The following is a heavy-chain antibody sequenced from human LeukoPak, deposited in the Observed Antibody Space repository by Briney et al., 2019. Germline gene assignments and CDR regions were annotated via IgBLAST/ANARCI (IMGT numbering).Heavy chain of an antibody. CDR2: ISYGGSNK. D-gene: IGHD1-26*01. CDR3: AIEPYSGSFQGAFDI. V-gene: IGHV3-30*03. CDR1: GFTFSSYG. J-gene: IGHJ3*02. Sequence: GGSLRLSCSASGFTFSSYGMHWVRQAPGKGLEWVAVISYGGSNKYYADSVKGRFTISRDNSKNTLYLQMNSLRAEDTAVYYCAIEPYSGSFQGAFDIWGQGTMVTVSS.